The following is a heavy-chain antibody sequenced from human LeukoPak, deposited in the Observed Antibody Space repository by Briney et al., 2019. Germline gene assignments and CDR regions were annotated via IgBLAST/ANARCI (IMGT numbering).Heavy chain of an antibody. CDR3: ARDPSNSYYDILTGSGAFDI. CDR1: GGSISSGGYY. V-gene: IGHV4-31*03. Sequence: SETLSLTCTVSGGSISSGGYYWSWIRQHPGKGLEWIGYIYYSESTYYNPSLKSRVTISVDTSKNQFSLKLSSVTAADTAVYYCARDPSNSYYDILTGSGAFDIWGQGTMVTVSS. CDR2: IYYSEST. D-gene: IGHD3-9*01. J-gene: IGHJ3*02.